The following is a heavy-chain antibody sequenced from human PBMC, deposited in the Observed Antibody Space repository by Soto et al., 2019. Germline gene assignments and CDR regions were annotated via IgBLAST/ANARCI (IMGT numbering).Heavy chain of an antibody. CDR2: IIPIFGTA. CDR1: GGTFSSYA. Sequence: QVQLVQSGAEVKKPGSSVKVSCKASGGTFSSYAISWVRQAPGQGLEWMGGIIPIFGTANYAQKFQGGVTITADESTSTAYMELSSLRSEDTAVYYCAREPLEGSGSYSKSYDYWGQGTLVTVSS. D-gene: IGHD1-26*01. CDR3: AREPLEGSGSYSKSYDY. V-gene: IGHV1-69*01. J-gene: IGHJ4*02.